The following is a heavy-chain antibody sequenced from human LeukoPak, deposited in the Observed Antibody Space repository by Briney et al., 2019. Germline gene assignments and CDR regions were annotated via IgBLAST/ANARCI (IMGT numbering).Heavy chain of an antibody. J-gene: IGHJ4*02. CDR1: GFTFSDYW. D-gene: IGHD5-24*01. CDR2: IKQDGSEK. CDR3: ARWLELMRNFDW. Sequence: GGSLRLSCVGSGFTFSDYWMSWVRQAPGKGLEWVANIKQDGSEKDYVAALKGRFTIFRDNDKNSLYLQMNSLRAEDTAVYYCARWLELMRNFDWWGQGTLVTVSS. V-gene: IGHV3-7*01.